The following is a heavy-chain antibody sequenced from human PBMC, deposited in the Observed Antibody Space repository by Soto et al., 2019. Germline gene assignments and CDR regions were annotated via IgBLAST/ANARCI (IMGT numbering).Heavy chain of an antibody. J-gene: IGHJ1*01. CDR2: IDPSDSYT. CDR1: GYSFTSYW. Sequence: PGESLKISCKGSGYSFTSYWISWVRQMPGKGLEWMGRIDPSDSYTNYSPSFQGHVTISADKSISTAYLQLSSLRPEDTAVYYCAREFQSLSSSWREYFQPWGQGTLVTVSS. V-gene: IGHV5-10-1*01. CDR3: AREFQSLSSSWREYFQP. D-gene: IGHD6-13*01.